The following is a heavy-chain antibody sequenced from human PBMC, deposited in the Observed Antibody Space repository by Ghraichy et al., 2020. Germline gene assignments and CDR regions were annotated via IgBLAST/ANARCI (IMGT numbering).Heavy chain of an antibody. Sequence: ASVKVSCKASRNTFTRYSINWVRQAPGQGLEWMGWMHPDTEKTDYAQKFQGRVTMTKNTSISTAYMELSSLTSEDTAVYYCAKSITGTGDAFDIWGQGTIVIVTS. CDR3: AKSITGTGDAFDI. J-gene: IGHJ3*02. D-gene: IGHD1-20*01. CDR1: RNTFTRYS. CDR2: MHPDTEKT. V-gene: IGHV1-8*01.